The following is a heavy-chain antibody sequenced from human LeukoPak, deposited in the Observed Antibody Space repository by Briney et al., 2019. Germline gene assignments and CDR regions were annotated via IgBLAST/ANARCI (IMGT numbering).Heavy chain of an antibody. D-gene: IGHD2-2*01. CDR3: ARRGNCYGYWYFDL. Sequence: PSETLSLTCTVSGGSISSSSYYWRWIRQPPGKGLERIERIYYSGSTYYNPSLKSRVTISVDTSKNQFSLKLSSVTAADTAVYYCARRGNCYGYWYFDLWGRGTLVTVSS. J-gene: IGHJ2*01. V-gene: IGHV4-39*01. CDR1: GGSISSSSYY. CDR2: IYYSGST.